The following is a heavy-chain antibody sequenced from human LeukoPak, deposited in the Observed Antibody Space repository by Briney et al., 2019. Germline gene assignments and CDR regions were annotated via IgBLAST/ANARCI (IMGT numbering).Heavy chain of an antibody. D-gene: IGHD4-11*01. CDR3: ARGHSNYGDYFDY. V-gene: IGHV3-7*01. Sequence: GGSLRLSCAASGFTFRKYWMSWVRQAPGKGLEWVANINQDGSETYYADSAKGRFTMSRDNGKNSLDLQMNSLRAEDTAVYYCARGHSNYGDYFDYWGQGTLVTVSS. J-gene: IGHJ4*02. CDR2: INQDGSET. CDR1: GFTFRKYW.